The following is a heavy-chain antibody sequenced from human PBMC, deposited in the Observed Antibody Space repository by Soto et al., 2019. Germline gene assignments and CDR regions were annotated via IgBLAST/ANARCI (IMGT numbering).Heavy chain of an antibody. J-gene: IGHJ6*02. CDR1: GFTFSSYA. D-gene: IGHD6-19*01. CDR2: LNIDGSTR. CDR3: ARVRALAADGMDV. V-gene: IGHV3-74*01. Sequence: GGSLRLSCSASGFTFSSYAMSWVRQGPGKGLVWVARLNIDGSTRNYADSVKGRFTISRDNAKNSLYLQMNSLRADDTAVYYCARVRALAADGMDVWGQGTTVTVSS.